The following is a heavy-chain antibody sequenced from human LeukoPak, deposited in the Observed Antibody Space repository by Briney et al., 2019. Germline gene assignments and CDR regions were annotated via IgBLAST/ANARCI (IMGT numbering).Heavy chain of an antibody. J-gene: IGHJ4*02. D-gene: IGHD5-24*01. V-gene: IGHV4-59*08. CDR3: ARHVRSGYNLLDY. CDR2: IYFSGSS. CDR1: GGSITNYY. Sequence: SETLSLTCTVSGGSITNYYWSWIRQPPEKGLEWIGYIYFSGSSNYNPSLKSRVSMSVDTSKNQFSLKLSSVTAADTAVYYCARHVRSGYNLLDYWGQGTLVSVSS.